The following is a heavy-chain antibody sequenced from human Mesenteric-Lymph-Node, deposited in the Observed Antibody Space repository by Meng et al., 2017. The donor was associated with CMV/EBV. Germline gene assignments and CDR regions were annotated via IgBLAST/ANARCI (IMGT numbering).Heavy chain of an antibody. CDR2: ISGSGGST. Sequence: GEALKISCAASGFTFSSYAMSWVRQAPGKGLEWVSAISGSGGSTYYADSVKGRFTISRDNSKNTLYLQMSRLRAEDTAVYYCARRDADFWGRVPGYWGQGTLVTVSS. V-gene: IGHV3-23*01. CDR1: GFTFSSYA. J-gene: IGHJ4*02. D-gene: IGHD3-3*01. CDR3: ARRDADFWGRVPGY.